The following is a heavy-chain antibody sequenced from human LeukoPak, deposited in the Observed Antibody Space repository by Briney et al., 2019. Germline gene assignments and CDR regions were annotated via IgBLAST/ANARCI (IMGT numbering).Heavy chain of an antibody. D-gene: IGHD2-21*01. CDR1: GFTFDDYA. J-gene: IGHJ4*02. Sequence: GGSLRLSCAASGFTFDDYAMHWVRQAPGKGLEWVSGISWNSGNIGYADSVKGRFTISRDNAKNSLYLQMNSLRGEDTALYYCAKDTTVVVIAPDYWGQGTLVTVSP. CDR3: AKDTTVVVIAPDY. V-gene: IGHV3-9*01. CDR2: ISWNSGNI.